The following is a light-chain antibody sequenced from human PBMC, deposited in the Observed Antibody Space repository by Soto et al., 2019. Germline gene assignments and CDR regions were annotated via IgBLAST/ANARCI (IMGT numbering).Light chain of an antibody. J-gene: IGKJ2*01. CDR1: QSISSW. CDR2: KAS. V-gene: IGKV1-5*03. Sequence: DIQMTQSPSTLSASVGDRVTITCRASQSISSWLAWYQQKPGKAPKLLIYKASSLESGVPSRFSGSGSRTEFTLTISSLQPDDFATYYCQQYNSPYTFGQGTKLEIK. CDR3: QQYNSPYT.